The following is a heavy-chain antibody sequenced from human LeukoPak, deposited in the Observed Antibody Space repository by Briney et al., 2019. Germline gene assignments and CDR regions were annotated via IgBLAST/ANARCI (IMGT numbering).Heavy chain of an antibody. Sequence: GGSLRLSCAASGFTFTTFWMSWVRQAPGKGLEWVANIKQDGSERYYVDSVKGRFTVSRDNAKNSLYLQMNSLRAEDTGVYYCAGSGWQVYLDYWGQGALVTVSS. CDR3: AGSGWQVYLDY. CDR1: GFTFTTFW. D-gene: IGHD6-19*01. J-gene: IGHJ4*02. CDR2: IKQDGSER. V-gene: IGHV3-7*01.